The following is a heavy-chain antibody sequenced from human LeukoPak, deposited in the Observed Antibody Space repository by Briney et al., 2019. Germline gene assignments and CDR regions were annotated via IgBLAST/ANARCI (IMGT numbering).Heavy chain of an antibody. V-gene: IGHV4-31*03. J-gene: IGHJ4*02. CDR3: ASQNYGDYLDY. CDR2: IYYSGST. D-gene: IGHD4-17*01. CDR1: GGSISSGGYY. Sequence: SETLSLTCTVSGGSISSGGYYWSWIRQHPGKGLEWIGYIYYSGSTYYNPSLKSRVTISVDTSKNQLSLKLSSVTAADTAVYYCASQNYGDYLDYWGQGTLVTVSS.